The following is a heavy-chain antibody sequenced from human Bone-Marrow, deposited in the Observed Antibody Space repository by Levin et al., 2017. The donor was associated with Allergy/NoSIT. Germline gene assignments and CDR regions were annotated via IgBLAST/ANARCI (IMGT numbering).Heavy chain of an antibody. CDR2: ITGGTT. D-gene: IGHD4/OR15-4a*01. CDR3: VKVGTDYRPGGDFYMDV. CDR1: GFTFSSYG. J-gene: IGHJ6*03. Sequence: GGSLRLSCAASGFTFSSYGMSWVRQAPGKGLEWVSDITGGTTYYADSVKGRFAISRDDSKNTVYLQMNSLRVEDTAIYFCVKVGTDYRPGGDFYMDVWGKGTAVSVSS. V-gene: IGHV3-23*01.